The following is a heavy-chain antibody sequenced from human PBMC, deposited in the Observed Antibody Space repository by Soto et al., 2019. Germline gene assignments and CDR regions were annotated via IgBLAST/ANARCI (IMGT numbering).Heavy chain of an antibody. CDR2: INGGSGKT. Sequence: QVQLVQSGAEVKKPGASVKVSCRASGFAFTLYSMHWVRQAPGQRLEWMGWINGGSGKTKYSQKFKGRVTIARDTSASTAYMEVSSLRSEDTAVYYCARYSGNYQDAFDIWGQGTMVTVSS. D-gene: IGHD1-26*01. CDR1: GFAFTLYS. J-gene: IGHJ3*02. V-gene: IGHV1-3*01. CDR3: ARYSGNYQDAFDI.